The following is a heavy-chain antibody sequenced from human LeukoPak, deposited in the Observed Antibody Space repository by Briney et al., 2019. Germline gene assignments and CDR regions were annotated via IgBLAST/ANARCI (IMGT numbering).Heavy chain of an antibody. CDR2: IYGNEGK. J-gene: IGHJ4*02. Sequence: SGPTLGNPTETLTLTCTFSGFSLITNRVAVGWIREPPGKALEWLALIYGNEGKRYSSSLKSRPTTTKATSKNQVVLTMTTMDPVATATYYCAHASAGIAAWSHNWGQGTLVTVSS. D-gene: IGHD1-14*01. CDR1: GFSLITNRVA. V-gene: IGHV2-5*01. CDR3: AHASAGIAAWSHN.